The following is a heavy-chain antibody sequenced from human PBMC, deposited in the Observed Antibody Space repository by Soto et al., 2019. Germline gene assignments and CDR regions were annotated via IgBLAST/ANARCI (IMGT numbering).Heavy chain of an antibody. CDR1: GFTFSDYF. D-gene: IGHD3-3*01. Sequence: GGALRLSCADSGFTFSDYFITWIRQAPGKGLEWVSYISSDASYRNYADAVKGRFTVSRDNAKNSVCLQMNSLRPEDTAIHYCGKGDTIFGVPDDWGPGTLVTVSS. V-gene: IGHV3-11*06. CDR2: ISSDASYR. CDR3: GKGDTIFGVPDD. J-gene: IGHJ4*02.